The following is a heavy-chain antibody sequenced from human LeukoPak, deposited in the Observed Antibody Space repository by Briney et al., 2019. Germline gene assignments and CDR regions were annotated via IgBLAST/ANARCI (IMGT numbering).Heavy chain of an antibody. J-gene: IGHJ4*02. CDR1: GFTFSSYE. CDR3: ARDTAMDS. Sequence: GGSLRLSCAASGFTFSSYEMHWVRQPPGKGLEWVSYISSSDSTIYYADSVKGRFTISRDNAKNSLYLQMNSLRAEDTAVYYCARDTAMDSWGQGTLVTVSS. CDR2: ISSSDSTI. V-gene: IGHV3-48*03. D-gene: IGHD5-18*01.